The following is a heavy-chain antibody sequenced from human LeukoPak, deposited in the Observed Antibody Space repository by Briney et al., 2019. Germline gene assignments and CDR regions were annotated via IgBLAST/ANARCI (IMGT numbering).Heavy chain of an antibody. CDR2: IGPTGSDR. Sequence: GGSLRLSCTASGLTFSTSGFNWVRQAPGKGLEWVASIGPTGSDRYHADSIKGRFTISRDNANIFLYLQMNSLRAEDTAVYYCATATNGRHYDYWGQGTLLTVSS. J-gene: IGHJ4*02. CDR3: ATATNGRHYDY. CDR1: GLTFSTSG. V-gene: IGHV3-21*06. D-gene: IGHD1-14*01.